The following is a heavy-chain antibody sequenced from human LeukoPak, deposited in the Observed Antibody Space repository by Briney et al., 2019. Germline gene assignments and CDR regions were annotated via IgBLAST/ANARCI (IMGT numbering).Heavy chain of an antibody. V-gene: IGHV3-20*04. CDR2: INWNGGST. Sequence: GGSLRLSCAASGFTFDDYGMSWVRQAPGKGLEWVSGINWNGGSTGYADSVKGRFTISRDNAKNSLYLQMNSLRAEDTALYYCARGAVTKLGIHYYYYYYMDVWGKGTTVTVSS. CDR1: GFTFDDYG. CDR3: ARGAVTKLGIHYYYYYYMDV. J-gene: IGHJ6*03. D-gene: IGHD4-17*01.